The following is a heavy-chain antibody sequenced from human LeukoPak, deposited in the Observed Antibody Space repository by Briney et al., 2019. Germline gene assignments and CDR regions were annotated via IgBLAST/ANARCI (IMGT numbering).Heavy chain of an antibody. D-gene: IGHD3-22*01. Sequence: GESLKISCKGSGYSFTSYWIGWVRQMPGKGLEWMGIIYPGDSDTRYSPSFQGQVTISADKSISTAYLQWSSLKASDTAMYYCAGSHYYDSSGSGRFDYWGQGTLVTVSS. CDR1: GYSFTSYW. CDR3: AGSHYYDSSGSGRFDY. J-gene: IGHJ4*02. CDR2: IYPGDSDT. V-gene: IGHV5-51*01.